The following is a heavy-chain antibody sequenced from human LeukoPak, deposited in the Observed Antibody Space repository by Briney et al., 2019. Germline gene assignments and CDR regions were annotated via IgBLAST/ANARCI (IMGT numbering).Heavy chain of an antibody. CDR2: INHSGST. J-gene: IGHJ4*02. D-gene: IGHD2-2*02. CDR3: ARGPGYCSSTSCYTGDY. V-gene: IGHV4-34*01. Sequence: SETLSLTCAVYGGSFSGYYWSWIRQPPGKGLEWIGEINHSGSTNYNPSLKSRVTISVDTSKNQFSLKLSSVAAADTAVYYCARGPGYCSSTSCYTGDYWGQGTLVTVSS. CDR1: GGSFSGYY.